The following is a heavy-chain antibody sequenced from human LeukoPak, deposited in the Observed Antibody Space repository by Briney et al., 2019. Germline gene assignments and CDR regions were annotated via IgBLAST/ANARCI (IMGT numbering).Heavy chain of an antibody. V-gene: IGHV3-11*01. CDR3: ARERYSSSCYDY. J-gene: IGHJ4*02. CDR1: GFTFSDYY. Sequence: GGTLRLSCAASGFTFSDYYMSWIRQAPGKGLEWVSYISSSGSTIYYADSVKGRFTISRDNAKNSLYLQMNSLRAEDTAVYYCARERYSSSCYDYWGQGTLVTVSS. CDR2: ISSSGSTI. D-gene: IGHD6-13*01.